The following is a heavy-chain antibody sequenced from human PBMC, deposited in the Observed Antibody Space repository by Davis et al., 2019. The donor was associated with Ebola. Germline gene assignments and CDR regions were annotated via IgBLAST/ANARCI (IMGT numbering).Heavy chain of an antibody. J-gene: IGHJ4*02. Sequence: GGSLRLSCAASGFTFSSYAMSWVRQAPGKGLEWVSGISSSGGSTYYADSVKGRFTISRDNSKNTLYLQMNSLRAEDTAVYYCARSLSSGAGYWGQGTLVTVSS. CDR3: ARSLSSGAGY. CDR2: ISSSGGST. V-gene: IGHV3-23*01. D-gene: IGHD3-22*01. CDR1: GFTFSSYA.